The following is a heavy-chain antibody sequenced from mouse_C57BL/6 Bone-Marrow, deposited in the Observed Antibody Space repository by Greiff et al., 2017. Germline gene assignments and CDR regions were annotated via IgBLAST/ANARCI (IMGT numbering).Heavy chain of an antibody. J-gene: IGHJ2*01. Sequence: DVQLQESGPGLVKPSQSLSLTCSVTGYSITSGYYWNWIRQFPGNKLEWMGYISYDGSNNYNPSLKNRISITRDTSKNQFFLKLNSVTTEDTATYYCAKWDLNWDEDYWGQGTTLTVSS. D-gene: IGHD4-1*02. V-gene: IGHV3-6*01. CDR3: AKWDLNWDEDY. CDR2: ISYDGSN. CDR1: GYSITSGYY.